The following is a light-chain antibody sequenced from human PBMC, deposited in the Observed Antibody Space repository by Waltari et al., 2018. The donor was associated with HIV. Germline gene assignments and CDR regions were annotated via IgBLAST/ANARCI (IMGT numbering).Light chain of an antibody. CDR1: ALPKQF. V-gene: IGLV3-25*03. CDR2: KDK. Sequence: YELTQSPSVSVSPGQTATLNCFGHALPKQFAYWSQHKPGQAPVLLISKDKERPSGIPDRFSGSGSGTTVTLTISGVRAEDEADYYCQSTDITGTYAVFGPGTKVTVL. CDR3: QSTDITGTYAV. J-gene: IGLJ1*01.